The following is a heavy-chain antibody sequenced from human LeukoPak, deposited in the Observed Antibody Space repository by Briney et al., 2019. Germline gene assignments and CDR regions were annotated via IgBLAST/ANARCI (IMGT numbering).Heavy chain of an antibody. CDR3: SKDLTSDFGGDLDP. CDR2: INQDGSEE. D-gene: IGHD3-10*01. V-gene: IGHV3-7*01. Sequence: SGGSLRLSCAASGFTFSDYYMSWIRQSPGKGLEWVAHINQDGSEEYYVDSVKGRFTISRDNSKSTVYLQMNSLRVEDAAVYYCSKDLTSDFGGDLDPWGQGTLVTVSS. J-gene: IGHJ5*02. CDR1: GFTFSDYY.